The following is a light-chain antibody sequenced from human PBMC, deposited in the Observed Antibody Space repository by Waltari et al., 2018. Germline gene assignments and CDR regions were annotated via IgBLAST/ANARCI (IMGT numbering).Light chain of an antibody. CDR2: DVD. J-gene: IGLJ2*01. V-gene: IGLV2-11*01. Sequence: QSALTQPASVSGSPGPSITISCTGTNSDVGAYNYVSWYQQRPGKAPKLVLYDVDKRPSGVPDRFSGSKAGNTASLTISGLQADDEADYYCCSYAGRYTSVFGGGTKVTVL. CDR1: NSDVGAYNY. CDR3: CSYAGRYTSV.